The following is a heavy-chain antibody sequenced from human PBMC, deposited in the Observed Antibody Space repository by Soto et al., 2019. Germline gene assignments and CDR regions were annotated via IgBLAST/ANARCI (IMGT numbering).Heavy chain of an antibody. J-gene: IGHJ4*02. CDR3: EKGPRWNSPKAY. V-gene: IGHV3-23*01. CDR1: GFTFSNYA. Sequence: GGSLRLSCTASGFTFSNYAMSWVRQAPGKGLEWVSAVNGRGSTTYYADSVKGRFTISKDNSKNTLYLQMNSLRAEDTAVYYCEKGPRWNSPKAYWGQGTLVTVSS. D-gene: IGHD1-1*01. CDR2: VNGRGSTT.